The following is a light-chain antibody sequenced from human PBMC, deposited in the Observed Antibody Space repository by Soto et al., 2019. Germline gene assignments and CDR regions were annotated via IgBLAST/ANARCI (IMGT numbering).Light chain of an antibody. J-gene: IGLJ1*01. CDR1: SRDIGNYNY. CDR2: EVT. CDR3: ASYRSANNLVA. V-gene: IGLV2-14*01. Sequence: QSVLTQPASVSGSPGQSITISCTGTSRDIGNYNYVSWYQHHPGKAPKLMIYEVTSRPSGVSDRFSGSKSGMTASLTISGLQPEDEADYFCASYRSANNLVAFGTGTKVTVL.